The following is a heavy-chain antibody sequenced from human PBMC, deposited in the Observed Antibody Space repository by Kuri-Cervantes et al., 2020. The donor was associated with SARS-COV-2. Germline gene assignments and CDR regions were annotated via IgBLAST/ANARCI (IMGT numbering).Heavy chain of an antibody. V-gene: IGHV4-38-2*02. J-gene: IGHJ5*02. CDR1: GYSISSGYY. CDR3: ARALRCTNGVCYRSWFDP. Sequence: SETLSLTCTVSGYSISSGYYWGWIRQPPGKGLEWIGSIYYSGSTYYNPSLKSRVTISVDTSKNQFSLKLSSVTAADTAVYYCARALRCTNGVCYRSWFDPWGQGTLVTVSS. D-gene: IGHD2-8*01. CDR2: IYYSGST.